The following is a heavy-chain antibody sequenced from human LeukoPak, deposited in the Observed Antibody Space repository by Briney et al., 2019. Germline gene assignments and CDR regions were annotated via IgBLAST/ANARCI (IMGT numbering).Heavy chain of an antibody. CDR3: ANDFAESGYDSGRCYY. CDR2: ISWNSGSI. V-gene: IGHV3-9*03. CDR1: GSTFDDYA. Sequence: GGSMRLSCAASGSTFDDYAMHWVRQALGKGLGWVSGISWNSGSIGYADSVKGRFTISRDNAKNSLYLQMNSLRAEDMALYNCANDFAESGYDSGRCYYWLQGTLVTVSS. J-gene: IGHJ4*02. D-gene: IGHD5-12*01.